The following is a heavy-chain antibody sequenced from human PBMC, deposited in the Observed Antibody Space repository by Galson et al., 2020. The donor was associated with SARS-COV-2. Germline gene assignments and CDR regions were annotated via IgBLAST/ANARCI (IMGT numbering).Heavy chain of an antibody. CDR3: ARGPAYYYDISGQYTRPSVHFHH. V-gene: IGHV4-39*07. CDR1: GGSISSSDSY. D-gene: IGHD3-22*01. Sequence: SETLSLTCTVSGGSISSSDSYWGWIRQPPGTGLEWIGGFYYGGNTYYSPSLKGRVSISVDTSNNEFSLKLTSVTAADTAVYHCARGPAYYYDISGQYTRPSVHFHHWGQGALVTVSS. CDR2: FYYGGNT. J-gene: IGHJ1*01.